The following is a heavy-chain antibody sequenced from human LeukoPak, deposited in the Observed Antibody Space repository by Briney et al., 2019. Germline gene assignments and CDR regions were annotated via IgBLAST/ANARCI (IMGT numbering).Heavy chain of an antibody. D-gene: IGHD3-3*01. CDR1: GFTFSSYA. J-gene: IGHJ4*02. CDR3: ARNYDFWSGYPQYYFDY. Sequence: GGSLRLSCAASGFTFSSYAMHWVRQAPGKGLEWVAVISYDGSNKYYADSVKGRFTISRDNSKNTLYLQMNSLRAEDTAVYYCARNYDFWSGYPQYYFDYWGQGTLVTVSS. CDR2: ISYDGSNK. V-gene: IGHV3-30-3*01.